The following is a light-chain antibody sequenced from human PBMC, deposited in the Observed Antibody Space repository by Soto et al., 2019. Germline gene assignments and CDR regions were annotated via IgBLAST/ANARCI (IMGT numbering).Light chain of an antibody. Sequence: EIVLTQSPDTLSLSPGERATLSCRASQSVSSSNLAWYQNKPGQAPSLLIYVASRWATGLPNMIGGSGSGTEFTPTITLLEPEDFPVYYCQQHGSGPWTFGQGTKVEIK. J-gene: IGKJ1*01. CDR3: QQHGSGPWT. CDR1: QSVSSSN. CDR2: VAS. V-gene: IGKV3-20*01.